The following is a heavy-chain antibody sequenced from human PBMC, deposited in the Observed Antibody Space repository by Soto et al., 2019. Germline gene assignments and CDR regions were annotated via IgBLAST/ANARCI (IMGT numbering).Heavy chain of an antibody. CDR2: IYYSGST. J-gene: IGHJ4*02. Sequence: SETLSLTCTVSGGSISSYYWSWIRQPPGKGLEWIGYIYYSGSTNYNPSLKSRVTISVDTSKNQFSLKLSSVTAADTAVYYCARGEYYGDERYVDYWGQGTLVTVSS. D-gene: IGHD4-17*01. CDR3: ARGEYYGDERYVDY. V-gene: IGHV4-59*01. CDR1: GGSISSYY.